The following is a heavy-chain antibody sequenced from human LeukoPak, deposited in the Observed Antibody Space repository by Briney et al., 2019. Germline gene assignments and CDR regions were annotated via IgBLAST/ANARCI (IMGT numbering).Heavy chain of an antibody. V-gene: IGHV3-74*01. D-gene: IGHD6-13*01. Sequence: PGGSLRLSCAASGFTFSNYWVYWVRQVPGKGLVWVSHIDGDGSYTDYADSVKGRFTISRDNAKNTLYLQMNNLRVEDTAVYYCARARATSGKNWFDPWGQGTLVTVSS. CDR1: GFTFSNYW. J-gene: IGHJ5*02. CDR3: ARARATSGKNWFDP. CDR2: IDGDGSYT.